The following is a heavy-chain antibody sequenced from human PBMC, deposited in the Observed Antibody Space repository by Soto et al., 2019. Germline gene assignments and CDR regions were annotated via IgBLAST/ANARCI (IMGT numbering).Heavy chain of an antibody. D-gene: IGHD3-10*01. CDR2: TIPVFNTA. Sequence: QVQLEQSGAEVKKPGSSVKVSCKASGGTPRDHGLAWLRQAPGQGLEWMGGTIPVFNTAKYAQKFQGRVTVTADKFTNIAYMEVSSLRSEDTAFYFCARGVYGSGNYYTGPSAFDIWGQGTMVIVSS. J-gene: IGHJ3*02. V-gene: IGHV1-69*06. CDR3: ARGVYGSGNYYTGPSAFDI. CDR1: GGTPRDHG.